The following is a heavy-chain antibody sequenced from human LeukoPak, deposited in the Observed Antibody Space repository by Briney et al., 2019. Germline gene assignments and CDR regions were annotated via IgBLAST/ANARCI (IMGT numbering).Heavy chain of an antibody. V-gene: IGHV4-4*07. Sequence: SETLSLTCTVSGGSISSHYWTWLRQPAGTGLEYIGRIYPSGSTNYNPSLKGRVTMAIDTSKTQFSLRLSSVTAADTAVYYCARAYCSNTFCYEGFNNYYYYMDVWGKGTTVTVSS. J-gene: IGHJ6*03. CDR1: GGSISSHY. CDR2: IYPSGST. D-gene: IGHD2-2*01. CDR3: ARAYCSNTFCYEGFNNYYYYMDV.